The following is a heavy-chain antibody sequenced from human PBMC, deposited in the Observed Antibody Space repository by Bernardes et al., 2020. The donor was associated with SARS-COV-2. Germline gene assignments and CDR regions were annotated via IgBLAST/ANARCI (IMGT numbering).Heavy chain of an antibody. Sequence: GSLRLSCAASGFTFNTYAMIWVRQAPGKGLEWLSYISNSATTIYYADSVKGRFTISRDNAKNSLYLQMNSLRAEDTAVYYCARRNSGSYYNEDDYWGQGTLVTVSS. J-gene: IGHJ4*02. D-gene: IGHD3-10*01. CDR3: ARRNSGSYYNEDDY. V-gene: IGHV3-48*01. CDR2: ISNSATTI. CDR1: GFTFNTYA.